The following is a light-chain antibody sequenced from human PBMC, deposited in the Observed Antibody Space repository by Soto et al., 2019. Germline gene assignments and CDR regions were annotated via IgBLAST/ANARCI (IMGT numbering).Light chain of an antibody. CDR3: SSFVGPYTYV. V-gene: IGLV2-11*01. J-gene: IGLJ1*01. CDR2: DVS. Sequence: QSALTQPRSVSGSPGQSVTISCTGTSSDVGGYDYVSWYQHHPGKAPKVTIYDVSKRPSGVPDRFSGSKSRNTASLTISGLQADDEADYYCSSFVGPYTYVFGTGTKVTVL. CDR1: SSDVGGYDY.